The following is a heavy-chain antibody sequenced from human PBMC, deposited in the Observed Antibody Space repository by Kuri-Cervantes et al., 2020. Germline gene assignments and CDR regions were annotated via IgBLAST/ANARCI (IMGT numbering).Heavy chain of an antibody. D-gene: IGHD3-16*01. J-gene: IGHJ4*02. Sequence: GGSLRLSCAASGFTFSNYWMSWVRQAPGKGLEWVANVKHDGSDKYYVDSVKGRFTISRDNSKNSLYLQMNSLRDEDTAVYYCARGFNYVWGSWDPDYFDYWGQGTLVTVSS. CDR1: GFTFSNYW. CDR2: VKHDGSDK. CDR3: ARGFNYVWGSWDPDYFDY. V-gene: IGHV3-7*01.